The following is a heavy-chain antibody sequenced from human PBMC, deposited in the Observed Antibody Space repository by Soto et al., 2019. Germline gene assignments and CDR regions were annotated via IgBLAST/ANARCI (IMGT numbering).Heavy chain of an antibody. CDR2: IYYSGST. CDR1: GFTFSSYA. V-gene: IGHV4-38-2*01. D-gene: IGHD6-13*01. J-gene: IGHJ3*02. Sequence: LRLSCAASGFTFSSYAMSWVRQPPGKGLEWIGSIYYSGSTYYNPSLKSRVTISVDTSKNQFSLKLSSVTAADTAVYYCARANSSSWYGDAFDIWGQGTMVTVSS. CDR3: ARANSSSWYGDAFDI.